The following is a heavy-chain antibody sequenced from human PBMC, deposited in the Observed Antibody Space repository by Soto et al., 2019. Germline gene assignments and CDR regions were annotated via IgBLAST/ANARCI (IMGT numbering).Heavy chain of an antibody. V-gene: IGHV3-23*01. CDR2: ISGGGDTK. Sequence: EVQLLESGGGLVQPGGSLRLSCAASGFTFNNYAMTWVRQAPGKGLEWVSAISGGGDTKSYADSVKGRFTVSRDGSKNPLYLQMSSLRAEDTALYYCANGRGGSGSLTPRVDFWDQGTLVTVSS. D-gene: IGHD3-10*01. CDR1: GFTFNNYA. CDR3: ANGRGGSGSLTPRVDF. J-gene: IGHJ4*01.